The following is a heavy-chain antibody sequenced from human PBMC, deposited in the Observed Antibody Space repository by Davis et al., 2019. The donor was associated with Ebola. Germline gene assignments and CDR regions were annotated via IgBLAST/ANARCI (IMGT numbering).Heavy chain of an antibody. CDR3: ARAPLYYGAEVVDP. J-gene: IGHJ5*02. CDR1: GGSFSGYY. D-gene: IGHD3-10*01. V-gene: IGHV4-34*01. CDR2: INHSGST. Sequence: PSETLSLTCAVYGGSFSGYYWSWIRQPPGKGLEWIGEINHSGSTNYNPSLKSRVTISVDTSKNQFSLKLSSVTAADTAVYYCARAPLYYGAEVVDPWGQGTLVTVSS.